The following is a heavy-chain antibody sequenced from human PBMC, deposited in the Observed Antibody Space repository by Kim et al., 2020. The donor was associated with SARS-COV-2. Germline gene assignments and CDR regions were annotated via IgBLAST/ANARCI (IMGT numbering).Heavy chain of an antibody. CDR3: AKGPYCEGYFPCYYNGMDV. Sequence: KGRFTISRDNSKNTVYLQMDSLTVGDTAIYYCAKGPYCEGYFPCYYNGMDVWGQGTTVTVSS. D-gene: IGHD2-21*01. J-gene: IGHJ6*02. V-gene: IGHV3-23*01.